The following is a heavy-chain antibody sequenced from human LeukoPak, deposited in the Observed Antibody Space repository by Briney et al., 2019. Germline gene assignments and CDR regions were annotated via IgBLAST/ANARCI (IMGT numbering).Heavy chain of an antibody. D-gene: IGHD6-13*01. CDR2: IYYSGST. CDR1: GGSISSSSYY. Sequence: SETLSLTCTVSGGSISSSSYYWGWIRQPPGKGLEWIGSIYYSGSTYYNPSLKSRVTISVDTSKNQISLSLSSVTATDTAVYYCARDFFGRAAGTGNWFDPWGQGTLVTVSS. V-gene: IGHV4-39*07. CDR3: ARDFFGRAAGTGNWFDP. J-gene: IGHJ5*02.